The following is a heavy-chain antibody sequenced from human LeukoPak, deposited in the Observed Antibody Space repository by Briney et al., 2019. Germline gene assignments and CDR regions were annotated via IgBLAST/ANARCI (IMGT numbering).Heavy chain of an antibody. V-gene: IGHV1-8*01. D-gene: IGHD3-22*01. CDR3: ARGPLPYYYDSSGYYYELDY. CDR1: GYTFTSHD. J-gene: IGHJ4*02. CDR2: MNPNSGNT. Sequence: ASVKVSCKASGYTFTSHDINWVRQATGQGLEWMGWMNPNSGNTGYAQKFQGRVTMTRNTSISTAYMELSSLRSEDTAVYYCARGPLPYYYDSSGYYYELDYWGQGTLVTVSS.